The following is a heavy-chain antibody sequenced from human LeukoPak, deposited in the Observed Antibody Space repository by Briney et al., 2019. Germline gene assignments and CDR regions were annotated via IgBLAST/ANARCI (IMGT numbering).Heavy chain of an antibody. V-gene: IGHV3-21*01. CDR3: ASSYDSSGYYVY. CDR1: GFTFSSYS. J-gene: IGHJ4*02. Sequence: GGSLRLSCAASGFTFSSYSMNWVRQAPGKGLEWVSSISSSSSCIYYADSVKGRFTISRDNAKNSLYLQMNSLRAEDTAVYYCASSYDSSGYYVYWGQGTLVTVSS. D-gene: IGHD3-22*01. CDR2: ISSSSSCI.